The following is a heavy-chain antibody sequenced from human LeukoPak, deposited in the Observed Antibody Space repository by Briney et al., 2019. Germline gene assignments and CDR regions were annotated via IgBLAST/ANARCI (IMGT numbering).Heavy chain of an antibody. CDR2: ISSGGSTI. J-gene: IGHJ6*02. Sequence: TPGGSLRLSCAASGFTFSDYYMTWIRQAPGKGLEWVSYISSGGSTIYYADSVKGRFTISRDNAKNSLYLQMNSLRAEDTAVYYCARDAGDYYGMDVWGQGTTVTVSS. CDR3: ARDAGDYYGMDV. CDR1: GFTFSDYY. D-gene: IGHD4-17*01. V-gene: IGHV3-11*01.